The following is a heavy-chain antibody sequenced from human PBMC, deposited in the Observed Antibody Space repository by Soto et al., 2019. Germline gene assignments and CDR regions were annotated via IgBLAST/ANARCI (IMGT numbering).Heavy chain of an antibody. J-gene: IGHJ5*02. D-gene: IGHD3-22*01. Sequence: ASVKVXCKASGYTFTSYGISWVRQAPGQGLEWMGWISAYNGNTNYAQKLQGRVTMTTDTSTSTAYMELRSLRSDDTAVYYCARGFYDSSGYYHWFDPWGQGTLVTVSS. CDR3: ARGFYDSSGYYHWFDP. V-gene: IGHV1-18*01. CDR1: GYTFTSYG. CDR2: ISAYNGNT.